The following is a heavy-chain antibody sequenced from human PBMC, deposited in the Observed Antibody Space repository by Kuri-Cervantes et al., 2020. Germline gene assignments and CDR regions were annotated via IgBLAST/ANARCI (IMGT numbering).Heavy chain of an antibody. V-gene: IGHV1-46*01. Sequence: GGSLRLSCKASGYTFTSYYMHWVRQAPEQGLEWMGIINPSGGSTSYAQKFQGRVTMTRDTSTSTVYMELSSLRSEDTAVYYCARDVNWNYYGYYYYMDVWGKGTTVTVSS. CDR3: ARDVNWNYYGYYYYMDV. J-gene: IGHJ6*03. D-gene: IGHD1-7*01. CDR1: GYTFTSYY. CDR2: INPSGGST.